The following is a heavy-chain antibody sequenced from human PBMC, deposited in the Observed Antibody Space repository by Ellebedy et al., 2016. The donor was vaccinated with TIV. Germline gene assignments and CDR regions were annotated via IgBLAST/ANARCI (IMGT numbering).Heavy chain of an antibody. D-gene: IGHD7-27*01. CDR3: ARDTVTANWGPLFDY. CDR2: IFTSGST. V-gene: IGHV4-4*07. CDR1: GGSISSYS. J-gene: IGHJ4*02. Sequence: MPSETLSLTCTVSGGSISSYSWSWIRQPAGEGLEWIGRIFTSGSTNFNPSLKSRVTMSVDTSKNKFSLKLSSVTAADTAVYYCARDTVTANWGPLFDYWGQGTLVTVSS.